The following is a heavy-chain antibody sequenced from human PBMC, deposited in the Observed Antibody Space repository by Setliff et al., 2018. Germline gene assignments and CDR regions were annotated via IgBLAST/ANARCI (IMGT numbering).Heavy chain of an antibody. D-gene: IGHD3-3*01. V-gene: IGHV4-39*07. CDR1: GASISSSSYY. CDR2: IFYGGST. Sequence: SETLSLTCTVSGASISSSSYYWAWIRQPPGRGLEFIGSIFYGGSTYYNPSLKCRVTISIDASKNQFSLKLDSVTAADTDVYYCARTDDYYNFYAYWGQGTLVTVSS. CDR3: ARTDDYYNFYAY. J-gene: IGHJ4*02.